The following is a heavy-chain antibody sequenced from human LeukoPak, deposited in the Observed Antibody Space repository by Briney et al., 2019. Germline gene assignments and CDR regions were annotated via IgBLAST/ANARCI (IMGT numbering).Heavy chain of an antibody. CDR2: ISSSGSTI. CDR1: GFTFSSYE. V-gene: IGHV3-48*03. J-gene: IGHJ6*02. CDR3: ARERGRGLWFGEPKYGMDV. Sequence: GGSLRPSCAASGFTFSSYEMNWVPQAPGEGPGRGSYISSSGSTIYYADSVKGRFTISRDNAKNSLYLQMNGLRAEDTAVYYCARERGRGLWFGEPKYGMDVWGQGTTVTVSS. D-gene: IGHD3-10*01.